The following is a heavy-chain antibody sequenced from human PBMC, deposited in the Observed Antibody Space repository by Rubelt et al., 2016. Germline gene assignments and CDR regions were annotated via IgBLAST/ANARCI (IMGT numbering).Heavy chain of an antibody. CDR2: INAGNGNT. V-gene: IGHV1-3*01. CDR3: ARERDIVVVPAAIRALY. J-gene: IGHJ4*02. CDR1: GYTFTSYA. Sequence: QVQLVQSGAEVKKPGASVKVSCKASGYTFTSYAMHWVRQAPGQRLEWMGWINAGNGNTKYSQKFQGRVPITRDTSAGKAYMGLGSLRSEGTAVYYCARERDIVVVPAAIRALYWGQGTLVTVSS. D-gene: IGHD2-2*01.